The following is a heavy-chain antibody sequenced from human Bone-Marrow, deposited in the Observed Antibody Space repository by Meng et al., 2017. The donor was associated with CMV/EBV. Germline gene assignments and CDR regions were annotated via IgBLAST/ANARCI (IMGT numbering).Heavy chain of an antibody. Sequence: GGSLRLSCVASGFNSNGYWMSWVRQVPGKALEWVANIKQDGGEKYYVPSMKGRFIVSRVNAKSSLYLQMNDLRVEDTAVYYCATTTNGCFDNWGQGALVTVSS. V-gene: IGHV3-7*01. CDR2: IKQDGGEK. D-gene: IGHD2-8*01. CDR3: ATTTNGCFDN. J-gene: IGHJ4*02. CDR1: GFNSNGYW.